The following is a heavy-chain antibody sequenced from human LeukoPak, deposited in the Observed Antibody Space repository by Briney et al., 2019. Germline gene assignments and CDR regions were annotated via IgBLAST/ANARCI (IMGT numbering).Heavy chain of an antibody. J-gene: IGHJ6*03. Sequence: SETLSLTCTVSGGSISSSSYYWGWIRQPPGKGLEWIGEINHSGSTNYNPSLKSRVTISVDTSKNQFSLKLSSVTAADTAVYYCARPYYYGSGSYPYYMDVWGKGTTVTISS. V-gene: IGHV4-39*07. CDR3: ARPYYYGSGSYPYYMDV. CDR1: GGSISSSSYY. D-gene: IGHD3-10*01. CDR2: INHSGST.